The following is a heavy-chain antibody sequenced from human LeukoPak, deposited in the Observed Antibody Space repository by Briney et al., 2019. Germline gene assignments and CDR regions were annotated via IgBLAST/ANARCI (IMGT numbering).Heavy chain of an antibody. CDR2: IYYSGST. CDR3: ARDFAARGYFDY. D-gene: IGHD5-18*01. V-gene: IGHV4-59*01. CDR1: GGSISSYY. J-gene: IGHJ4*02. Sequence: SETLSLTCTVPGGSISSYYWSWIRQPPGKGLEWIGYIYYSGSTNYNPSLKSRVTISVDTSKNQFSLKLSSVTAADTAVYYCARDFAARGYFDYWGRGTLVTVSS.